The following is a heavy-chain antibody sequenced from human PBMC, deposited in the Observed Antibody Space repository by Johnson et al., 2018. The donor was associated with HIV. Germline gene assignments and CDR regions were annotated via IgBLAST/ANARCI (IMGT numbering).Heavy chain of an antibody. Sequence: VQLVESGGGLVQPGGSLRLSCAASGFTVSSNYMSWVRQAPGKGLEWVSVIYSGGSTYYADSVKGRFTISRDNSKNTLYLQMNSLRAEDTAVYYCARDMVSGSYYDAFDIWGQGTMVTVSS. J-gene: IGHJ3*02. CDR3: ARDMVSGSYYDAFDI. D-gene: IGHD1-26*01. CDR2: IYSGGST. V-gene: IGHV3-66*01. CDR1: GFTVSSNY.